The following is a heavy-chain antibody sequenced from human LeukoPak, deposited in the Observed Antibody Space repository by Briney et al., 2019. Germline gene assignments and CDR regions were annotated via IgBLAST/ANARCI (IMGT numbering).Heavy chain of an antibody. D-gene: IGHD3/OR15-3a*01. Sequence: ASVKVSCKASGYTFTSYYMHWVRQAPGQGLEWMGIINPSGGSTSYAQKFQGRVTMTRDMSTSTIYMELSSLRSEDTAVYYCARGPRDFYFDYWGQGTLVTVSS. J-gene: IGHJ4*02. V-gene: IGHV1-46*01. CDR2: INPSGGST. CDR1: GYTFTSYY. CDR3: ARGPRDFYFDY.